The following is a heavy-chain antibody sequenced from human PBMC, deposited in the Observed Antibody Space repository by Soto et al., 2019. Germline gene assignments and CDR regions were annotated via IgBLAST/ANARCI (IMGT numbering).Heavy chain of an antibody. CDR3: AKVFSPEGGNYFDH. J-gene: IGHJ4*02. V-gene: IGHV3-21*01. CDR2: VTPSSGFT. Sequence: GGSLRLSCAASGFTFSSYSMTWVRQAPGKGLEWVSCVTPSSGFTYYADSVKGRFAISRDNAKNSLYLQMNSLRAEDTAVYYCAKVFSPEGGNYFDHWGPGTLVTVSS. CDR1: GFTFSSYS.